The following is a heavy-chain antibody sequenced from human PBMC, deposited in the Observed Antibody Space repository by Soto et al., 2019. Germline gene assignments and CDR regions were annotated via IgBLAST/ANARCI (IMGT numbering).Heavy chain of an antibody. J-gene: IGHJ4*02. CDR1: GGSISSYY. CDR2: IYYSGST. Sequence: SETLSLTCTVSGGSISSYYWSWIRQPPGKGLEWIGYIYYSGSTNYNPSLKSRVTISVDTSKNQFSLKLSSVTAADTAVYYCARHIKFRGRIAARPSYFDYWGQGTLVTVSS. CDR3: ARHIKFRGRIAARPSYFDY. V-gene: IGHV4-59*08. D-gene: IGHD6-6*01.